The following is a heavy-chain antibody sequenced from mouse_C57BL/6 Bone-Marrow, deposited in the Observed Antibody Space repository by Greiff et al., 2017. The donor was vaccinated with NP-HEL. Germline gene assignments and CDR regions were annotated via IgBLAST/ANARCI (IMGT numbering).Heavy chain of an antibody. CDR3: AREGYYYGSSVAY. Sequence: QVQLQQPGAELVMPGASVKLSCKASGYTFTSYWMHWVKQRPGQGLEWIGEIDPSDSYTNYTQKFKGKSTLTVDKSSSTAYMQLSSLTSEDSAVYYCAREGYYYGSSVAYWGQGTLVTVSA. CDR2: IDPSDSYT. V-gene: IGHV1-69*01. CDR1: GYTFTSYW. J-gene: IGHJ3*01. D-gene: IGHD1-1*01.